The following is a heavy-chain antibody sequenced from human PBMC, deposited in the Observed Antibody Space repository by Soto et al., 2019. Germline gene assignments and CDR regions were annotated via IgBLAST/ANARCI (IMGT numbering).Heavy chain of an antibody. V-gene: IGHV4-4*07. CDR2: IYTSENT. CDR3: ARGVGRSSWTSFDS. Sequence: SETLSLTCTVSGGSISSDHWSWIRQPAGKGLEWIGRIYTSENTHYNPSLRSRVSMSLDTSKNQLSLNLSSVTAADTAVYYCARGVGRSSWTSFDSWGQGTLVTVSS. D-gene: IGHD6-13*01. J-gene: IGHJ4*02. CDR1: GGSISSDH.